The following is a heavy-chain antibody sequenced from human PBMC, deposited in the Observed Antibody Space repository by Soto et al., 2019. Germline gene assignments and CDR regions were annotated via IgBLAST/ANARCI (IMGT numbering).Heavy chain of an antibody. V-gene: IGHV1-69*12. J-gene: IGHJ6*02. CDR1: GGTFSSYA. Sequence: QVQLVQSGAEVKKPGSSVKVSCKASGGTFSSYAISWVRQAPGQGLEWMGGIIPIFGTANYAQKFQGRVTITADESTSTAYMELSSLRSEVTAVYYCARLQAQSGYDPYYGMDVWGQGTTVTVSS. D-gene: IGHD5-12*01. CDR3: ARLQAQSGYDPYYGMDV. CDR2: IIPIFGTA.